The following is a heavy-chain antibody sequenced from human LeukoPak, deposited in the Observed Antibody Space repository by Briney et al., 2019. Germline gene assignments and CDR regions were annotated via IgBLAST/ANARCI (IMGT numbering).Heavy chain of an antibody. CDR2: IRSKAYGGTT. Sequence: GGSLRLSCTASGFTFGDYAMSWVRQAPGKGLEWVGFIRSKAYGGTTEYAASVKGRFTISRDDSKSIAYLQMNSLKTEDTAVYYCTRCTNGVCYTGFDYWGQGTLVTVSS. CDR1: GFTFGDYA. D-gene: IGHD2-8*01. CDR3: TRCTNGVCYTGFDY. J-gene: IGHJ4*02. V-gene: IGHV3-49*04.